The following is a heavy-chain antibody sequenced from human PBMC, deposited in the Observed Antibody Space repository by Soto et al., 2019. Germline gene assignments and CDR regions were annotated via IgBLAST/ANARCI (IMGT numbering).Heavy chain of an antibody. CDR1: GFTFSSYA. D-gene: IGHD5-12*01. CDR2: ISGSGGST. Sequence: EVQLLESGGGLVQPGGSLRLSCAASGFTFSSYAMSWVRQAPGKGLEWVSAISGSGGSTYYADSVKGRFTISRDNSKNTLYLQMNSLRAEETGVYYCAKDPDYSGYGGHFDYWGQGTLVTVSS. J-gene: IGHJ4*02. CDR3: AKDPDYSGYGGHFDY. V-gene: IGHV3-23*01.